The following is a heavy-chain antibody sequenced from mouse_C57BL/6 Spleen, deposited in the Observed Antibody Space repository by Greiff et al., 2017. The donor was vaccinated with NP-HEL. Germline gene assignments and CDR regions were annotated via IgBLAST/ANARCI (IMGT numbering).Heavy chain of an antibody. D-gene: IGHD2-2*01. CDR1: GYTFTSYW. J-gene: IGHJ1*03. Sequence: QVQLQQPGAELVMPGASVKLSCKASGYTFTSYWMHWVKQRPGQGLEWIGEIDPSDSYTNYNQKFKGKSTLTVDKSSSTAYMQLSSLTSEDAAVYYCARGYGYDEGVWYFDVWGTGTTVTVSS. CDR2: IDPSDSYT. CDR3: ARGYGYDEGVWYFDV. V-gene: IGHV1-69*01.